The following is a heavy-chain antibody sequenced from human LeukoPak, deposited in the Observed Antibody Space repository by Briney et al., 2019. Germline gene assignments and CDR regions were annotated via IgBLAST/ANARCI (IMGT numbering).Heavy chain of an antibody. CDR3: AKKTFDY. CDR1: GFTFSNYD. V-gene: IGHV3-30*18. CDR2: ISYDGSNK. J-gene: IGHJ4*02. Sequence: GGSLRLSCAASGFTFSNYDMHWVRQAPGKGLEWVAVISYDGSNKYYADSVKGRFTISRDNSKNTLYLQMDGLRVEDTAVYYCAKKTFDYWGQGTLVTVSS.